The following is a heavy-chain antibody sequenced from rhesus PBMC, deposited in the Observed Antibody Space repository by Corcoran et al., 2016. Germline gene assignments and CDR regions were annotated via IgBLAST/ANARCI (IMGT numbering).Heavy chain of an antibody. J-gene: IGHJ4*01. V-gene: IGHV4-73*01. CDR3: ARARRHSYFDY. CDR1: GGSISGYYY. Sequence: QVQLQQWGEGLVKPSETLSLTCAVYGGSISGYYYWSWIRQPPGKGLEWIWYSDGNSAGTNYPPPLMQRVALSKDTSKSQFASKLIAVPAPDTAVYYCARARRHSYFDYWGQGVLVTVSS. D-gene: IGHD6-25*01. CDR2: SDGNSAGT.